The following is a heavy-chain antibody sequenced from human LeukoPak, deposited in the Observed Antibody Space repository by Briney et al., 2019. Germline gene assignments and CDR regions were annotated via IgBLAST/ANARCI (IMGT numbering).Heavy chain of an antibody. CDR1: GFTFTNYA. D-gene: IGHD3-10*01. V-gene: IGHV3-23*01. Sequence: PGGSLRLSCAASGFTFTNYAMSWVRQAPGRGLEWVSAIGPTGVSTYYADSVKGRLTISRANSKNTLFLEMKSLRAEDTAVYYCAKRMLRGVIAPYYFDDWGQGTLVTVPS. J-gene: IGHJ4*02. CDR2: IGPTGVST. CDR3: AKRMLRGVIAPYYFDD.